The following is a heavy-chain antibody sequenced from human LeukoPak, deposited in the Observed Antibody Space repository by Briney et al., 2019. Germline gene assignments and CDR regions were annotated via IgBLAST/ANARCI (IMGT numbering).Heavy chain of an antibody. CDR3: AKHRTMVRGVDDGLDL. J-gene: IGHJ3*01. Sequence: PGGSLRLSCAASGFAFSNYAMSWVRQPPGKGLEWVSTISGSGSNTYYADSVKGRFTISRDNSETTLYLQMNSLRVDDTAEYYCAKHRTMVRGVDDGLDLWGQGTMVAVSS. D-gene: IGHD3-10*01. CDR2: ISGSGSNT. V-gene: IGHV3-23*01. CDR1: GFAFSNYA.